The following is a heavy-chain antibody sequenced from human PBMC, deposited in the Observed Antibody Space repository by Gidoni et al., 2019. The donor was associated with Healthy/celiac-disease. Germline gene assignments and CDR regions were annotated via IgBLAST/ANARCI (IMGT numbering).Heavy chain of an antibody. CDR3: ARPGYSYGYGFDY. J-gene: IGHJ4*02. CDR2: IYYSGST. Sequence: QLQLQESGPGLVKPSETLSLTCTVPGGSISSSSYYWGWIRQPPGKGLEWIGSIYYSGSTYYNPSLKSRVTISVDTSKNQFSLKLSSVTAADTAVYYCARPGYSYGYGFDYWGQGTLVTVSS. V-gene: IGHV4-39*01. CDR1: GGSISSSSYY. D-gene: IGHD5-18*01.